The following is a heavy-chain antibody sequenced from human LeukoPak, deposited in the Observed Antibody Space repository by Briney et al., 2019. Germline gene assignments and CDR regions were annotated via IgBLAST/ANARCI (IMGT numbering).Heavy chain of an antibody. CDR1: GGSISSYY. CDR3: ARGTYYYDSSGYYPHFDY. CDR2: IYYSGST. D-gene: IGHD3-22*01. V-gene: IGHV4-59*01. Sequence: PWETLSLTCTVSGGSISSYYWSWIRQPPGKGLEWIGYIYYSGSTNYNPSLKSRVTISVDTSKNQFSLKLSSVTAADTAVYYCARGTYYYDSSGYYPHFDYWGQGTLVTVSS. J-gene: IGHJ4*02.